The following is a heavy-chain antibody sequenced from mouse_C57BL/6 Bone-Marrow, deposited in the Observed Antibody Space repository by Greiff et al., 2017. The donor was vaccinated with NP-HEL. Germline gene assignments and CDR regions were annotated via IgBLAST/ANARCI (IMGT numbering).Heavy chain of an antibody. CDR1: GYTFTSYG. V-gene: IGHV1-81*01. CDR3: ARFYYDYDEDAY. Sequence: QVQLQQSGAELARPGASVKLSCKASGYTFTSYGISWVKQRTGQGLEWIGEIYPRSGNTYYNEKFKGKATLTADKSSSTAYMELRSLTSEDSAVYFGARFYYDYDEDAYWGQGTLVTVSA. D-gene: IGHD2-4*01. CDR2: IYPRSGNT. J-gene: IGHJ3*01.